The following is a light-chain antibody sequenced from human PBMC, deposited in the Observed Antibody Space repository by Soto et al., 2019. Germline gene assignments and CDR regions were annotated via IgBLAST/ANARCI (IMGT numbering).Light chain of an antibody. J-gene: IGKJ5*01. CDR2: LGS. CDR3: MQALQTPRT. CDR1: QSLLHSNGYNY. Sequence: DIVMTQSPLSLPVTPGEPASISCRSSQSLLHSNGYNYLDWYLQKPGQSPQLLIYLGSNRAYGVTDRLSGSGSGTDFTLKISRVESEDVGVYYRMQALQTPRTFDQGTPLESK. V-gene: IGKV2-28*01.